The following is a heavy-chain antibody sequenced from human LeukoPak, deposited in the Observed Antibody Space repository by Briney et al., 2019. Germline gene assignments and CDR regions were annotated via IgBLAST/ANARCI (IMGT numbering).Heavy chain of an antibody. J-gene: IGHJ4*02. CDR1: GFIFSSYS. V-gene: IGHV3-21*01. CDR3: ARYCTNGVCPAYYFDY. D-gene: IGHD2-8*01. CDR2: ITSSSSYI. Sequence: GGSLRLSCAASGFIFSSYSMKWVRQAPGKGLEGVSSITSSSSYIYYADSVKGRFTISRDNAKNSLYLQMNNLRAEDTAVYYCARYCTNGVCPAYYFDYWGQGTLVTVSS.